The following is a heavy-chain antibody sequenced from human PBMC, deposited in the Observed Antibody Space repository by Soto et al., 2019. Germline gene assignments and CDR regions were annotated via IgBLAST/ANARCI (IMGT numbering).Heavy chain of an antibody. D-gene: IGHD5-18*01. CDR1: GGSISSVDYY. V-gene: IGHV4-30-4*01. CDR3: ARGLRGYSYGYDY. Sequence: SETLSLTCTVSGGSISSVDYYWSWIRQPPGKGLEWIGYIYYSGSTYYNPSLKSRVTISVDTSKNQFSLKLSSVTAADTAVYYCARGLRGYSYGYDYWGQGTLVTV. CDR2: IYYSGST. J-gene: IGHJ4*02.